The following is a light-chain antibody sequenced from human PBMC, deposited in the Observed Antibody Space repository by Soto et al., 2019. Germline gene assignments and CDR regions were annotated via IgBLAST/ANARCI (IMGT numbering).Light chain of an antibody. CDR2: DVS. Sequence: QSALTQPASVSGSPGQSITISCTGTSSDIAVYSYVSWFQQHPGKAPKLIIYDVSNRPSGVSSRFSGSKSGNTASLTISRLQAEDESDYYCSSYTITSTVVFGGGTKLTVL. J-gene: IGLJ2*01. V-gene: IGLV2-14*01. CDR3: SSYTITSTVV. CDR1: SSDIAVYSY.